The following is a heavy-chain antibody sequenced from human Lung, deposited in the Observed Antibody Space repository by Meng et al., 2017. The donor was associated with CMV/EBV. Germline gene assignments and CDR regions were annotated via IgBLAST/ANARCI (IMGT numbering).Heavy chain of an antibody. Sequence: ETXSLXCAASGFTFSNYAMSWVRQAPGKGLEWVSALSGSGGATYYADSVKGRFTISRDNSKSTVYLQMKSLRAEDTAVYYCARNPGGRPNWFDPWGQGTLVTVSS. CDR1: GFTFSNYA. CDR3: ARNPGGRPNWFDP. D-gene: IGHD4-23*01. J-gene: IGHJ5*02. V-gene: IGHV3-23*01. CDR2: LSGSGGAT.